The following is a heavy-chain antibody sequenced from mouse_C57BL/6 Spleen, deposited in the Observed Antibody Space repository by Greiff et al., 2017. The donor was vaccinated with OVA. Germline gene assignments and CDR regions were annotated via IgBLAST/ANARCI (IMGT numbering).Heavy chain of an antibody. Sequence: EVHLVESGGDLVKPGGSLKLSCAASGFTFSSYGMSWVRQTPDKRLEWVATISSGGSYTYYPDSVKGRFTISRDNAKNTLYLQMSSLKSEDTAMYYCARRAYYSNYDYLDYWGQGTTLTVSS. J-gene: IGHJ2*01. CDR2: ISSGGSYT. V-gene: IGHV5-6*01. CDR3: ARRAYYSNYDYLDY. CDR1: GFTFSSYG. D-gene: IGHD2-5*01.